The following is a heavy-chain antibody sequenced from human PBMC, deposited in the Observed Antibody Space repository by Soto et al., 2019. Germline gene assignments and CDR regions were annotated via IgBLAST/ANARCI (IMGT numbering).Heavy chain of an antibody. Sequence: SEALSLACVVSSXSISSGFFWAWIRQPPGKGLEWVGSIYHTGDTHYNPSLRSQVSMSVDTSKNQFSLRLTSLTAADTAVYFCARDTNSLDLWGRGILVTVS. CDR1: SXSISSGFF. CDR2: IYHTGDT. J-gene: IGHJ5*02. CDR3: ARDTNSLDL. D-gene: IGHD2-8*01. V-gene: IGHV4-38-2*02.